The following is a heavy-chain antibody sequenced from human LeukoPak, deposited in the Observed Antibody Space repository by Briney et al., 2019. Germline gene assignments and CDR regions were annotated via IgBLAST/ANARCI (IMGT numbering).Heavy chain of an antibody. D-gene: IGHD5-12*01. Sequence: GGSLRLSCAASGFIFSNFAMNWVRQAPGKGLVWVSRIDGDGSSTNYADSVKGRFTISRDNAKNTLYLQMNSLRAEDTAVYYCARGYSGYFYYWGQGTLVTVSS. J-gene: IGHJ4*02. CDR3: ARGYSGYFYY. CDR1: GFIFSNFA. CDR2: IDGDGSST. V-gene: IGHV3-74*01.